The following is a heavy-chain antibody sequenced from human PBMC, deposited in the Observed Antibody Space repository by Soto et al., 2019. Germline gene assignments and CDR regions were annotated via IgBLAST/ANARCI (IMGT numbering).Heavy chain of an antibody. D-gene: IGHD4-17*01. CDR3: AKENTPDYGDYVDY. V-gene: IGHV3-23*01. CDR1: GFTFSSYA. J-gene: IGHJ4*02. CDR2: ISGSGTST. Sequence: GGSLRLSCPASGFTFSSYAMSWVRQAPGKGLKWISSISGSGTSTYYADSVKGRFTISRDNSKNTMYLQMNSLRAEDTALYFCAKENTPDYGDYVDYWGQGTLVTAPQ.